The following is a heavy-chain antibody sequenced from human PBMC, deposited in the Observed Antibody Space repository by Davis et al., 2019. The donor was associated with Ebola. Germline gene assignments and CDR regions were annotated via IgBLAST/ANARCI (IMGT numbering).Heavy chain of an antibody. V-gene: IGHV1-46*01. Sequence: AASVKVSCKASEYTFTSYYLHWVRQAPGQGLEWMAITMPSGGLTSYAQQFQGRVTMTRDTSTSTVYMELSSLTSEDTAVYYCARGSPIEISVFDPWGQGTLVTVSS. J-gene: IGHJ5*02. CDR2: TMPSGGLT. D-gene: IGHD2/OR15-2a*01. CDR3: ARGSPIEISVFDP. CDR1: EYTFTSYY.